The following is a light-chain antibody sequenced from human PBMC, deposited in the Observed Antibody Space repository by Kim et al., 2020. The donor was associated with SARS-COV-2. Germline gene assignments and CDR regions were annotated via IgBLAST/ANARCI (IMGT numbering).Light chain of an antibody. CDR3: NSRDSSGNHLV. V-gene: IGLV3-19*01. J-gene: IGLJ3*02. Sequence: SSELTQDPAVSVALGQTVRITCQGDSLRRYYASWYQQKPGHAPILVIYGKDNRPPGIPDRFSGSRSGNTASLTITGSQAEDEADYYCNSRDSSGNHLVFG. CDR1: SLRRYY. CDR2: GKD.